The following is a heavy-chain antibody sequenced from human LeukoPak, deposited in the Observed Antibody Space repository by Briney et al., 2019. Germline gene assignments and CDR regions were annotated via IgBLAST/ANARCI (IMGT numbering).Heavy chain of an antibody. CDR2: INPNSGGT. J-gene: IGHJ6*03. CDR3: ARDRGLPAAIGPPLYYFYMDV. V-gene: IGHV1-2*02. Sequence: ASVKVSCKASGYTLSDYYIHWVRQAPGQGPEWMGWINPNSGGTDYAQKFQGGVTLTRDTSISTAYMELNSLTSDDTAIYYCARDRGLPAAIGPPLYYFYMDVWGKGTTVTVSS. CDR1: GYTLSDYY. D-gene: IGHD2-2*01.